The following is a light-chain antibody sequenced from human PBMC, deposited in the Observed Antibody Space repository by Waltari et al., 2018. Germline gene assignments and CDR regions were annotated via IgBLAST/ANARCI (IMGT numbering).Light chain of an antibody. J-gene: IGKJ4*01. CDR1: QSVLYSANNKDY. CDR3: QQYYSIPLT. CDR2: WAS. V-gene: IGKV4-1*01. Sequence: DIVMTQSPDSLAVSLGERATINCKSSQSVLYSANNKDYLAWYQQKPGQPAKLLIYWASTREFGVPDRFSGSWSGTDFTLTISSLQAEDVAVYYCQQYYSIPLTFGGGTKVEIK.